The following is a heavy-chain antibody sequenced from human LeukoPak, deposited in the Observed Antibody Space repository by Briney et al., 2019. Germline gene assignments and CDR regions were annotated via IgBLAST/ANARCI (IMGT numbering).Heavy chain of an antibody. CDR2: ISGSDDRT. Sequence: GGSLRLSCAASGFTFPSYAMSWVRQAPGKGLEWVSAISGSDDRTYYADSLKGRFTISRDNSKNTLYLQMNTLRVEDTAVYYCAKGTTKWELYGYWGQGTLVTVSS. CDR1: GFTFPSYA. J-gene: IGHJ4*02. CDR3: AKGTTKWELYGY. V-gene: IGHV3-23*01. D-gene: IGHD1-26*01.